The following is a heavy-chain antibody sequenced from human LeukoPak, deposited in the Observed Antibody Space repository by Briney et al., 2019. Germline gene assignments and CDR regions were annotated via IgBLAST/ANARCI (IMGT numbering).Heavy chain of an antibody. V-gene: IGHV3-21*01. CDR3: VAGYCSGTSCSTFFGMDV. Sequence: GGSLRLSCAASGFTFSSYNMNWVRQAPGKGLEWVSSITSSSSIYYAASVTGRFTLSRDNAKSSLYLQMNSLRAEDTAVYFCVAGYCSGTSCSTFFGMDVWGQGTTVTVSS. D-gene: IGHD2-2*03. CDR1: GFTFSSYN. CDR2: ITSSSSI. J-gene: IGHJ6*02.